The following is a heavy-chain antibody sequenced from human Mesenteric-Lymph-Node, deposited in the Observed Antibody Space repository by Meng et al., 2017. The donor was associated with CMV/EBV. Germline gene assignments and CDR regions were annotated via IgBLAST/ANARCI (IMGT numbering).Heavy chain of an antibody. V-gene: IGHV4-39*07. CDR1: GGSVSSGSYY. D-gene: IGHD3-16*01. CDR3: VKDSYSSSLGDWFDP. J-gene: IGHJ5*02. Sequence: SETLSLTCTVSGGSVSSGSYYWSWIRQPPGKGLEWIGSMYHSGGSYYNPSLKSRVTISIDTSKNQFSLKLSSVTAADTAVYYCVKDSYSSSLGDWFDPWGQGTLVTVSS. CDR2: MYHSGGS.